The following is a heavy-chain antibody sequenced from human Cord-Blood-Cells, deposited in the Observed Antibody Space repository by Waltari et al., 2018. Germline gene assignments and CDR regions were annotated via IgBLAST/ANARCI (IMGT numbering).Heavy chain of an antibody. J-gene: IGHJ4*02. CDR2: ISYDGSNK. Sequence: QVQLVESGGGVVQPGRSLRLSCAASGFTFSSYAMHWVRKAPGKGLEWVAVISYDGSNKYYADSVKGRFTNSRDNSKNTLYLQMNSLRAEDTAVYYCARKGSSWYLIFDYWGQGTLVTVSS. D-gene: IGHD6-13*01. CDR1: GFTFSSYA. V-gene: IGHV3-30-3*01. CDR3: ARKGSSWYLIFDY.